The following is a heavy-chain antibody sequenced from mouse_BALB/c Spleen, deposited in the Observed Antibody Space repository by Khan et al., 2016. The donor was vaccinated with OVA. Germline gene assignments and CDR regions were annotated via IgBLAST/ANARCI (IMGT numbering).Heavy chain of an antibody. CDR1: GYSFTSYY. J-gene: IGHJ3*01. V-gene: IGHV1S135*01. CDR3: ARHGFVAWFTY. D-gene: IGHD2-2*01. CDR2: IDPFSGGT. Sequence: VQLQQSRPELMKPGASVKISCKASGYSFTSYYIHWMMQSHGKSLEWIGYIDPFSGGTTYNQKFKGQATLTVDKSSSTAYILLSNLTSEDSAVYYCARHGFVAWFTYWGQGTLVTVSA.